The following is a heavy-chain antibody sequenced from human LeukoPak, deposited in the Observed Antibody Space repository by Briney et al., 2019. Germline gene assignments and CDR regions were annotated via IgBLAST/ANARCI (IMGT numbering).Heavy chain of an antibody. CDR3: ARALYGDPFDY. CDR2: INHSGST. J-gene: IGHJ4*02. D-gene: IGHD4-17*01. Sequence: PSETLSLTCAVYGGSFSGYYWSWIRQPPGKGLEWIGEINHSGSTNYNPSLKSRVTISVDTSKNQFSLKLSSVTAADTAVYYCARALYGDPFDYWGQGTLVTVSS. V-gene: IGHV4-34*01. CDR1: GGSFSGYY.